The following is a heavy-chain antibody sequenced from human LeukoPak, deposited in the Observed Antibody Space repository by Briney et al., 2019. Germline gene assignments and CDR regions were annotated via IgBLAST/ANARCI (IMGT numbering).Heavy chain of an antibody. CDR1: GFTFSSYA. Sequence: GGSLRLSCAVSGFTFSSYAMHWVRQAPGKGLEYVSAIGSSGGSTYYANSVKGRFTISRDNSKNTLYLQMGSLRAEDMAVYYCARDQNYDFWSGDWFDPWGQGTLVTVSS. CDR3: ARDQNYDFWSGDWFDP. D-gene: IGHD3-3*01. V-gene: IGHV3-64*01. J-gene: IGHJ5*02. CDR2: IGSSGGST.